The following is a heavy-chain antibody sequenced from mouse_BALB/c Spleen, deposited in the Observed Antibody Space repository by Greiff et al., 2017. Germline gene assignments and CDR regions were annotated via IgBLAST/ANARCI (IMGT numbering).Heavy chain of an antibody. D-gene: IGHD1-2*01. CDR1: GFSLSTSGMG. J-gene: IGHJ3*01. V-gene: IGHV8-12*01. CDR2: IYWDDDK. Sequence: QVTLKVSGPGILQPSQTLSLTCSFSGFSLSTSGMGVSWIRQPSGKGLEWLAHIYWDDDKRYNPSLKSRLTISKDTSSNQVFLKITSVDTADTATYYCARRTTATAWFAYWGQGTLVTVSA. CDR3: ARRTTATAWFAY.